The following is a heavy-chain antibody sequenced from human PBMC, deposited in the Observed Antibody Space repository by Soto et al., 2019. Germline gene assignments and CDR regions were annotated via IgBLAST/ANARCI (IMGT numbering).Heavy chain of an antibody. CDR1: GGTFSSYA. CDR3: ASPPSRSDILTGYLDY. J-gene: IGHJ4*02. CDR2: IIPIFGTA. V-gene: IGHV1-69*13. Sequence: AASVKVSCKASGGTFSSYAISWVRQAPGQGLEWMGGIIPIFGTANYAQKFQGRVTITADESTSTAYMELSSLRSEDTAVYYCASPPSRSDILTGYLDYWGQGTLVTVSS. D-gene: IGHD3-9*01.